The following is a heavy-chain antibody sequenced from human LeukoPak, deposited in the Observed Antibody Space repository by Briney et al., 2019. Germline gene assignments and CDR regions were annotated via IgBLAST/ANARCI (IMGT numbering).Heavy chain of an antibody. J-gene: IGHJ6*02. V-gene: IGHV3-7*03. CDR1: GFPFSNSW. CDR2: IKKDGGGI. Sequence: GGSLRLSCAVSGFPFSNSWMYWVRQAPGKGLEWVANIKKDGGGISYVVSLKGRFIISRDNAMNSLYLQMNSPRVAATAVSFCAGGRSMEACGQGTAVTVSS. CDR3: AGGRSMEA.